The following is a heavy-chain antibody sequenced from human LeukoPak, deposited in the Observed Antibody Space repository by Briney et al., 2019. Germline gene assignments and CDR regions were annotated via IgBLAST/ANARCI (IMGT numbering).Heavy chain of an antibody. CDR2: INPSGGST. Sequence: ASVKVSCKASGYTFTSYYMHWVRQAPGQGLEWMGIINPSGGSTSYAQKFQGRVTMTRDMSTSTVYMELSSLRSEDTAVYYCARGYCSSTSCYHLGYWGQGTLVTVSS. D-gene: IGHD2-2*01. V-gene: IGHV1-46*01. CDR3: ARGYCSSTSCYHLGY. J-gene: IGHJ4*02. CDR1: GYTFTSYY.